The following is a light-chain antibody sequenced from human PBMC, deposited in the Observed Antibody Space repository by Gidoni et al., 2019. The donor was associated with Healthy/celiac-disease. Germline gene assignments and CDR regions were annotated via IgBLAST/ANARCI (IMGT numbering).Light chain of an antibody. CDR1: QSVSSN. CDR3: LQYNTWWT. CDR2: GAS. V-gene: IGKV3-15*01. J-gene: IGKJ1*01. Sequence: VMTQSPATLSVSPGERVTLSCRASQSVSSNLAWYQQQPGQAPRLLIYGASTRATGIPARCGGSGSGKEFTLTISSLQSEDFAVYYCLQYNTWWTFGQGTRVEIK.